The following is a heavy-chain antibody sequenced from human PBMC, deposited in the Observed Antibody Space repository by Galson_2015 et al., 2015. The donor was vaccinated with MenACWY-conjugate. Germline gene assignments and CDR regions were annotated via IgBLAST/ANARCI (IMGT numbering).Heavy chain of an antibody. Sequence: SLRLSCAASGFTFSSYWMHWVRQAPGKGLAWVSRINSDGSIGTYADSVKGRFTISRDNAKNTLYLQMDSLRADDTAVYYCTRVGGYDRPGGDYWGQGTLVTVS. D-gene: IGHD5-12*01. J-gene: IGHJ4*02. V-gene: IGHV3-74*01. CDR1: GFTFSSYW. CDR3: TRVGGYDRPGGDY. CDR2: INSDGSIG.